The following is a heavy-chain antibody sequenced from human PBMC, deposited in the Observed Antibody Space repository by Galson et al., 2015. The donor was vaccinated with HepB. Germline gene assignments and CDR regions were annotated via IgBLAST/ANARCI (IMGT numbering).Heavy chain of an antibody. CDR2: ISYDGSNK. J-gene: IGHJ6*02. D-gene: IGHD7-27*01. CDR3: ARDKDPSRNWVDGLIYYGLAV. CDR1: GFTFSSYA. Sequence: SLRLSCAASGFTFSSYALHWFRQAPGKGLEWVAVISYDGSNKNYADSVKGRFTISRDESRNTLHLQMNSLRAEDTAIYYCARDKDPSRNWVDGLIYYGLAVWGQGTTVTVSS. V-gene: IGHV3-30*04.